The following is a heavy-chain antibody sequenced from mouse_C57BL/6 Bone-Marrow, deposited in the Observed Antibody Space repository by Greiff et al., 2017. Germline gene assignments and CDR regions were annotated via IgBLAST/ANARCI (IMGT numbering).Heavy chain of an antibody. CDR1: GYTFTSYW. D-gene: IGHD1-1*01. Sequence: QVQLKQPGAELVRPGTSVKLSCKASGYTFTSYWMHWVKQRPGQGLEWIGVIDPSDSYTNYNQKFKGKATLTVDTSSSTAYMQLSSLTSEDSAVYYCARTYYYGSAMDYWGQGTSVTVSS. CDR2: IDPSDSYT. J-gene: IGHJ4*01. V-gene: IGHV1-59*01. CDR3: ARTYYYGSAMDY.